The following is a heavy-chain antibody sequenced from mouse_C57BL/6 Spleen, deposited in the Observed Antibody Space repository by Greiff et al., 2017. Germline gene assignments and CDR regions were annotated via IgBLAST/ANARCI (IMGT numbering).Heavy chain of an antibody. V-gene: IGHV1-50*01. CDR2: IDPSDSYT. J-gene: IGHJ2*01. CDR3: ARSGITTVVAPFDY. D-gene: IGHD1-1*01. Sequence: QVQLQQPGAELVKPGASVKLSCKASGYTFTSYWMQWVKQRPGQGLEWIGEIDPSDSYTNYNQKFKGKATLTVDTSSSTAYMQLSSLTSEDSAVYYCARSGITTVVAPFDYWGQGTTLTVSS. CDR1: GYTFTSYW.